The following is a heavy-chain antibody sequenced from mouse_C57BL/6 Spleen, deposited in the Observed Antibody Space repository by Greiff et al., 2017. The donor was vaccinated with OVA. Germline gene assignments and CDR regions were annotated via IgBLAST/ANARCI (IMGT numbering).Heavy chain of an antibody. CDR1: GYTFTSYW. J-gene: IGHJ1*03. Sequence: VQLQQPGTELVKPGASVKLSCKASGYTFTSYWMHWVKQRPGQGLEWIGNINPSNGGTNYNEKFKSKATLTVDKSSSTAYMQLSSLTSEDSAVYYCARNDYYYGSSYWYFDVWGTGTTVTVSS. D-gene: IGHD1-1*01. V-gene: IGHV1-53*01. CDR3: ARNDYYYGSSYWYFDV. CDR2: INPSNGGT.